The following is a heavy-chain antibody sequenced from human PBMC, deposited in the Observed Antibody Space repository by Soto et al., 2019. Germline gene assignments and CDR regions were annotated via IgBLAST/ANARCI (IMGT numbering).Heavy chain of an antibody. CDR2: IYTSGST. CDR3: ARDRRYDSHYYYYYGMDV. Sequence: QVQLQESGPGLVKPSETLSITCTVSGGSISSYYWSWIRQPAGKGLEWIGRIYTSGSTNYNPSLKSRVTMSVDTSKNQFSLKLSSVTAADTAVYYCARDRRYDSHYYYYYGMDVWGQGTTVTVSS. V-gene: IGHV4-4*07. D-gene: IGHD3-3*01. CDR1: GGSISSYY. J-gene: IGHJ6*02.